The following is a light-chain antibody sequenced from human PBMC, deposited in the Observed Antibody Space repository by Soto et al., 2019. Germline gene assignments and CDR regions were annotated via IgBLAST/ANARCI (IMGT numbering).Light chain of an antibody. J-gene: IGKJ1*01. V-gene: IGKV3D-15*01. CDR2: GAS. Sequence: EIVMTQSPATLSVSPGERATLSCRASQSVNIHLAWYQQKPGQAPRLLIYGASARATGIPAKFSGSGSGTEFTLTISSLQSEDFAVYYCQQYNNWPPLTFGQGTKVDIK. CDR3: QQYNNWPPLT. CDR1: QSVNIH.